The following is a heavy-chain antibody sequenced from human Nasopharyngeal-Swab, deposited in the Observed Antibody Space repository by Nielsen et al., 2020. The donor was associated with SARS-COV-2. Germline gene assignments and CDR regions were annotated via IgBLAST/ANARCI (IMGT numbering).Heavy chain of an antibody. CDR2: ISSSSSYI. D-gene: IGHD2-2*01. J-gene: IGHJ4*02. CDR1: GFTFSSYT. CDR3: AAAAKGY. V-gene: IGHV3-21*01. Sequence: GESLKISCAASGFTFSSYTMNWVRQAPGKGLEWVSSISSSSSYIYYADSVKGRFTISRDNAKNTLCLQMNSLRAEDTAVYYCAAAAKGYWGQGTLVTVSS.